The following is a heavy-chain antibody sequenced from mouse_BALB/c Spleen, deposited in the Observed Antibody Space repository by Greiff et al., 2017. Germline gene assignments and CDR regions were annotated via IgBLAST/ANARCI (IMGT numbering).Heavy chain of an antibody. Sequence: VQLQQSGAELAKPGASVKMSCKASGYTFTSYWMHWVKQRPGQGLEWIGYINPSTGYTEYNQKFKDKATLTADKSSSTAYMQLSSLTSGDSAVYYCALLQFAYWGQGTLVTVSA. J-gene: IGHJ3*01. CDR2: INPSTGYT. CDR1: GYTFTSYW. V-gene: IGHV1-7*01. CDR3: ALLQFAY.